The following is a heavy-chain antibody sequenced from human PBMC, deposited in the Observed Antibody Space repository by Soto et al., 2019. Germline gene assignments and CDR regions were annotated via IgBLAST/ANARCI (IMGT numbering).Heavy chain of an antibody. D-gene: IGHD4-17*01. CDR2: ISWNSGNL. J-gene: IGHJ4*02. V-gene: IGHV3-9*01. CDR3: AKGASTTVFAFNDY. Sequence: EVRLVESGGGLVQPGRSLRLSCAASGFTFDDYAMHWVRQGPGKGLEWVSSISWNSGNLGYADSVKGRFTISRDNAKNSLYLQMNSLRGEDTALYYCAKGASTTVFAFNDYWGQGTLVTVSS. CDR1: GFTFDDYA.